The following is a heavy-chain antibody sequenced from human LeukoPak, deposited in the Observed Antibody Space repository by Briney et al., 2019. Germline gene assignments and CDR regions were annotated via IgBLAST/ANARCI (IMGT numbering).Heavy chain of an antibody. V-gene: IGHV1-2*02. J-gene: IGHJ6*03. CDR3: ARDHDYTNSGYYYMDV. D-gene: IGHD4-11*01. CDR1: GYTFTGYY. Sequence: ASVKVSCKASGYTFTGYYMHWVRQGPGQGLEWMGWINPNSGGTNYAQKFQGRVTMTRDMSTSTVYMELSSLRSEDAAVYYCARDHDYTNSGYYYMDVWGKGTTVTVSS. CDR2: INPNSGGT.